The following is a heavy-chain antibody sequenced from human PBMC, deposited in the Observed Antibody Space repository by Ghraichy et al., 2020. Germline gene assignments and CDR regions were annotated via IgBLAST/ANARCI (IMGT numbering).Heavy chain of an antibody. V-gene: IGHV3-30*04. Sequence: GGSLRLSCAASGFTFSTYVMHWVRQAPGKGLEWLAVISEAGTNMFYADSVKGRFTISRDNSKNTLYLQMNSLRGEDTAVYYCARVVAAGQNTAAYWGQGTLVPVSS. J-gene: IGHJ4*02. CDR3: ARVVAAGQNTAAY. CDR1: GFTFSTYV. D-gene: IGHD5-18*01. CDR2: ISEAGTNM.